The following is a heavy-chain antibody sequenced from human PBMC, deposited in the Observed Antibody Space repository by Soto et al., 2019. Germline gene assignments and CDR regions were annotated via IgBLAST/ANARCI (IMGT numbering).Heavy chain of an antibody. CDR1: GGSISSYY. Sequence: QVQLQESGPGLVKPSETLSLTCTVSGGSISSYYWSWIRQPPVKGLEWIGYIYYSGSTNYNPSLRGRXXLSVDTAKNQFSLKLSSVTAADTAVYYCAGQYSFGSYGMDVWGQGTTVTVSS. CDR2: IYYSGST. V-gene: IGHV4-59*08. J-gene: IGHJ6*02. CDR3: AGQYSFGSYGMDV. D-gene: IGHD5-18*01.